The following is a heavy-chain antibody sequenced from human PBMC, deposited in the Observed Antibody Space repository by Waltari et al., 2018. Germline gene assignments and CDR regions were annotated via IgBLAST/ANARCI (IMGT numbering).Heavy chain of an antibody. J-gene: IGHJ5*02. CDR2: IYHSGST. D-gene: IGHD1-26*01. V-gene: IGHV4-38-2*01. CDR1: GYSISSGYY. CDR3: ARAHSGSYSYVNWFDP. Sequence: QVQLQESGPGLVKPSETLSLTCAVSGYSISSGYYRGWIRQPPEKGLEWIGSIYHSGSTYYNPSLKSRVTISIDTSKNQFSLRLSSVTAADTAVYYCARAHSGSYSYVNWFDPWGQGTLVTVSS.